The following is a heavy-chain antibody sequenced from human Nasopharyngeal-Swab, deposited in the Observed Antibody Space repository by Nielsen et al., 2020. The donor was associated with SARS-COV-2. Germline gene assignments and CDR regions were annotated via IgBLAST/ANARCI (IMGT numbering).Heavy chain of an antibody. Sequence: ASVKVSCKASGYTFTSYDINWVRQAPGQGLEWMGWMNPNSGNTGYAQKFQGRVTMTRNTSISTAYMELSSLRSEDTAVYYCARGFIVATIFHYYYMDVWGKGTTVTVSS. CDR2: MNPNSGNT. V-gene: IGHV1-8*01. CDR3: ARGFIVATIFHYYYMDV. D-gene: IGHD5-12*01. CDR1: GYTFTSYD. J-gene: IGHJ6*03.